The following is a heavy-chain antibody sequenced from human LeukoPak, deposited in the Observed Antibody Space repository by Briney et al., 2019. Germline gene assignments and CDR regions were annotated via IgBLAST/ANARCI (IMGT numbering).Heavy chain of an antibody. Sequence: PLETLSLTCAVYGGSFSGYYWSWIRQPPGKGLEWIGEINHSGSTNYNPSLKSRVTISVDTSKNQFSLKLSSVTAADTAVYYCASTPSLGDAFDIWGQGTMVTVSS. CDR3: ASTPSLGDAFDI. CDR1: GGSFSGYY. V-gene: IGHV4-34*01. D-gene: IGHD2-2*01. J-gene: IGHJ3*02. CDR2: INHSGST.